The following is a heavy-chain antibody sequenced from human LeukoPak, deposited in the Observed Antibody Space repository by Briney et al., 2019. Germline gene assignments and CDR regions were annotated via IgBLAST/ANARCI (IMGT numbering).Heavy chain of an antibody. CDR2: ISAYNGNT. J-gene: IGHJ6*03. Sequence: ASVKVSCKASGYTFTSFGISWVRQAPGQGLEWMGWISAYNGNTNYAQKLQGRVTMTTDTSTSTAYMELRSLRSDDTAVYYCARSAGTTYYYYYYMDVWGKGTTVTVSS. V-gene: IGHV1-18*01. D-gene: IGHD1-1*01. CDR1: GYTFTSFG. CDR3: ARSAGTTYYYYYYMDV.